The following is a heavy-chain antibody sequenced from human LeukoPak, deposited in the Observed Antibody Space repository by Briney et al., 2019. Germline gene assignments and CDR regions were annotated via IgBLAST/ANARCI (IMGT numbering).Heavy chain of an antibody. J-gene: IGHJ3*02. Sequence: GGSLRLSCAASGFTFSRYSMNWVRQAPGKGLEWVSYVGGISSTITYADSVKGRFTISRDNAKNSLYLQMNSLRDEDTAVYYCARDDAYAFDIWGQGIVVKVSS. CDR1: GFTFSRYS. V-gene: IGHV3-48*02. CDR2: VGGISSTI. CDR3: ARDDAYAFDI.